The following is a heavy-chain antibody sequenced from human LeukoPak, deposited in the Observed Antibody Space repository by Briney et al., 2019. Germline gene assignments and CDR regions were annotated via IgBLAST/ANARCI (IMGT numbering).Heavy chain of an antibody. D-gene: IGHD3-22*01. Sequence: SETLSLTCAVYGGSFSGYYWSWIRQPPGKGLEWIGEINHSGGTNYNPSLKSRVTISVDTSKNQFSLKLSSVTAADTAVYYCARLWTYDSSGYAIDYWGQGTLVTVSS. J-gene: IGHJ4*02. V-gene: IGHV4-34*01. CDR2: INHSGGT. CDR3: ARLWTYDSSGYAIDY. CDR1: GGSFSGYY.